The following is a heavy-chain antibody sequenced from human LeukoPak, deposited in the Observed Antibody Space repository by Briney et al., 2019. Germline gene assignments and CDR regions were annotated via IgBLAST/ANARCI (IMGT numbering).Heavy chain of an antibody. D-gene: IGHD3-10*01. Sequence: PSQTLSLTCTVSGGSISSGSYYWSWIRQPAGKGLEWIGRIYTSGSTNYNPSLKSRVTISVDTSKNQFSLKLSSVTAADTAVYYCARARGGDMVRGVPDYFDYWGQGALVTVSS. CDR1: GGSISSGSYY. CDR3: ARARGGDMVRGVPDYFDY. J-gene: IGHJ4*02. CDR2: IYTSGST. V-gene: IGHV4-61*02.